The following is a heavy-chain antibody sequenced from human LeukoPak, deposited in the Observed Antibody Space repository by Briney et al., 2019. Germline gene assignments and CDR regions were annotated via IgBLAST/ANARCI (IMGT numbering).Heavy chain of an antibody. V-gene: IGHV3-23*01. CDR1: GFTFSSYA. J-gene: IGHJ4*02. Sequence: GGSLRLSCAASGFTFSSYAMSWVRQAPGKGLEWVSAISGSGGSTYYADSVKGRFTISRDNSKNTLYLQMNSLRAEDTAVYYCAKDLGYSPFAYYFDYWGQGTLVTVSS. CDR2: ISGSGGST. D-gene: IGHD2-21*01. CDR3: AKDLGYSPFAYYFDY.